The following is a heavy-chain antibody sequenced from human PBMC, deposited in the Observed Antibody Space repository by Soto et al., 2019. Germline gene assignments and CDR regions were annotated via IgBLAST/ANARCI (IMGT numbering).Heavy chain of an antibody. CDR2: ISSSSSYI. CDR1: GFTFSSYS. D-gene: IGHD3-3*01. V-gene: IGHV3-21*01. CDR3: ARTLVTIFGVASPPYGMDV. J-gene: IGHJ6*02. Sequence: GGSLRLSCAASGFTFSSYSMNWVRQAPGKGLEWVSFISSSSSYIYYADSVKGRFTISRDNAKNSLYLQMNSLRAEDTAVYYCARTLVTIFGVASPPYGMDVWGQGTTVTVSS.